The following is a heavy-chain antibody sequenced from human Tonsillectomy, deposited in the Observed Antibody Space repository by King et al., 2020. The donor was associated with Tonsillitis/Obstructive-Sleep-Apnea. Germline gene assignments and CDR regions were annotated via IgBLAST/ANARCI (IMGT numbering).Heavy chain of an antibody. J-gene: IGHJ6*03. CDR1: GFTFSSYA. Sequence: VQLVESGGGLVQPGGSLRLSCAASGFTFSSYAMSWVRQAPGKGLEWVSAISGSGGSTYYADYVKGRFTISRDNSKNTLYLQMNSLRAEDTAVYYCAKGTDYCSSTSCYGYYYMDVWGKGTTVTVSS. CDR3: AKGTDYCSSTSCYGYYYMDV. V-gene: IGHV3-23*04. D-gene: IGHD2-2*01. CDR2: ISGSGGST.